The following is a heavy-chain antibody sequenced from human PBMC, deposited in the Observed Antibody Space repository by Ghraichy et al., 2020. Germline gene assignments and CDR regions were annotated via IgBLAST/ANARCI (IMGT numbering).Heavy chain of an antibody. CDR2: IYYTGGT. Sequence: SQTLSLTCTVSGGSISDYYWSWIRQPPWKGLEWIGYIYYTGGTDYNPSLNSRVTISVDTSKTQYSLKVTSVTAADTAVYYCARGYNWYMDVWGKGDHGHRLL. J-gene: IGHJ6*03. CDR1: GGSISDYY. V-gene: IGHV4-59*01. CDR3: ARGYNWYMDV.